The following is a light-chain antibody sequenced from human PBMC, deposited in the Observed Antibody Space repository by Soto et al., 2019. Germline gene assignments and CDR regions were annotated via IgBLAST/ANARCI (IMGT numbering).Light chain of an antibody. CDR2: DVT. V-gene: IGLV2-8*01. Sequence: QSALTQPPSASGSPGQSVTISCTGTSSDVGGYSFVSWYQHHAGKAPKLIIYDVTKRPSGVSDRFSGSQFGNTAFLTVSGLQAEDEADYFCSSYAGANFYVFGTGTKLTVL. J-gene: IGLJ1*01. CDR3: SSYAGANFYV. CDR1: SSDVGGYSF.